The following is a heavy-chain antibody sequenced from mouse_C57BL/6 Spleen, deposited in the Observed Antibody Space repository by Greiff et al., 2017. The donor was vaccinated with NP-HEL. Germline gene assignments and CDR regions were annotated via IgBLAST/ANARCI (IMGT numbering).Heavy chain of an antibody. D-gene: IGHD1-1*01. CDR3: ARDWLLRSRGDYFDY. CDR1: GYTFTSYW. CDR2: INPSNGGT. V-gene: IGHV1-53*01. J-gene: IGHJ2*01. Sequence: QVQLQQPGTELVKPGASVKLSCKASGYTFTSYWMHWVKQRPGQGLEWIGNINPSNGGTNYIEKFKSKATLTVDKSSSTAYMQLSSLTSEDSAVYYCARDWLLRSRGDYFDYWGQGTTLTVSS.